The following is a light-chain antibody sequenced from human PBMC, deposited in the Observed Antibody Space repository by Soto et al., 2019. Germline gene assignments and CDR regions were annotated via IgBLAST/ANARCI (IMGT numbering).Light chain of an antibody. CDR3: QQYNNWPPMA. J-gene: IGKJ1*01. V-gene: IGKV3-15*01. CDR1: QSVSSN. Sequence: EIVMTQSPATLSVSPGERAALSCRASQSVSSNLAWYQQKPGQAPRLLIYGASTRATGIPARFSGSGSGTEFTLTFGSLQSEDFAVYYCQQYNNWPPMAFGQGTKVEIK. CDR2: GAS.